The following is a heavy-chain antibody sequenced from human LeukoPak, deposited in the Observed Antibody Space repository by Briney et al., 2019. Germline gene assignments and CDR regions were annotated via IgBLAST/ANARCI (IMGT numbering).Heavy chain of an antibody. D-gene: IGHD2-21*01. CDR3: VRDYDVIGETN. CDR2: INRDGSEK. V-gene: IGHV3-7*01. CDR1: GFTFSRYW. Sequence: GGSLRLSCAVSGFTFSRYWMSWVRQAPGKGLEWVANINRDGSEKYYVDSVKGRFTITRDNAKNSLYLQMNSLRAEDTAVYYCVRDYDVIGETNWGQGTLVTVSS. J-gene: IGHJ4*02.